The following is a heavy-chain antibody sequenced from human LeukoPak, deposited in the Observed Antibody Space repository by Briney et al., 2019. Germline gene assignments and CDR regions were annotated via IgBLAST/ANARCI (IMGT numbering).Heavy chain of an antibody. J-gene: IGHJ4*02. CDR1: GYTFTSYD. V-gene: IGHV1-18*01. CDR2: IRGDNGNT. Sequence: GASVKVSCKASGYTFTSYDINWVRQATGQGLEWVGWIRGDNGNTNYAQKLQGRVTMTTDTSTSTAYMELRSLGSDETAVYYCARVDLLTGYYFFDYWGQGTLVTVSS. D-gene: IGHD3-9*01. CDR3: ARVDLLTGYYFFDY.